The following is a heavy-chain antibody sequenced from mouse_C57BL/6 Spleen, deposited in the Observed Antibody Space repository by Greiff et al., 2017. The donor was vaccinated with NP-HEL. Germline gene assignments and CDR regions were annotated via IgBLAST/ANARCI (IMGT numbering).Heavy chain of an antibody. V-gene: IGHV5-17*01. J-gene: IGHJ1*03. CDR1: GFTFSDYG. CDR3: ARNYGSSPRYFDV. Sequence: EVKLMESGGGLVKPGGSLKLSCAASGFTFSDYGMHWVRQAPEKGLEWVAYISSGSSTIYYADTVKGRFTISRDNAKNTLFLQMTSLRSEDTAMYYCARNYGSSPRYFDVWSTGTTVTVSS. CDR2: ISSGSSTI. D-gene: IGHD1-1*01.